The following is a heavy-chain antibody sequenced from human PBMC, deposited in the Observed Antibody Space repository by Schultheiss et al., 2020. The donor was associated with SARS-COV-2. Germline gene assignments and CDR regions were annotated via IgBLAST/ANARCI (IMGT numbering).Heavy chain of an antibody. CDR2: INPNSGGT. J-gene: IGHJ6*02. Sequence: ASVKVSCKASGYTFTGYYMHWVRQAPGQGLEWMGWINPNSGGTNYAQKFQGWVTMTRDTSISTAYMELSRLRSDDTAVYYCAREVITTYYYYGMDVWGQGTTVTVSS. D-gene: IGHD3-22*01. V-gene: IGHV1-2*04. CDR3: AREVITTYYYYGMDV. CDR1: GYTFTGYY.